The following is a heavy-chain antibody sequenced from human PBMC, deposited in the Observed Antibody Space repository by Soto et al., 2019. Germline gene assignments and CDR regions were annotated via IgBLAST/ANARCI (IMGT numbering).Heavy chain of an antibody. Sequence: GESLKISCKGSGYSFTSYWIGWVRQMPGKGLEWVGIIYPGDSDTRYSPSFQGQVTMSADKSINTAYLQWSSLKASDTAMYFCARDGLSSSTSFDYWGQGTLVTVSS. V-gene: IGHV5-51*01. CDR2: IYPGDSDT. J-gene: IGHJ4*02. D-gene: IGHD6-6*01. CDR3: ARDGLSSSTSFDY. CDR1: GYSFTSYW.